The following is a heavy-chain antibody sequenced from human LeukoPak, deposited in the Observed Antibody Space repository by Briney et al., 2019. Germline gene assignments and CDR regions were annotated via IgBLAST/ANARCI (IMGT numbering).Heavy chain of an antibody. CDR2: ITDSGSGGRT. D-gene: IGHD5-24*01. J-gene: IGHJ4*02. CDR1: GFTFSSCA. Sequence: GGSLRLSCATSGFTFSSCAMTWVRQAPGKGLEWVSVITDSGSGGRTFYADSVEGRFTISRDNSKNKLYLQMNSLRADDTAVYYCASQEGQLKKWQFDYWGQGTLVTVSS. V-gene: IGHV3-23*01. CDR3: ASQEGQLKKWQFDY.